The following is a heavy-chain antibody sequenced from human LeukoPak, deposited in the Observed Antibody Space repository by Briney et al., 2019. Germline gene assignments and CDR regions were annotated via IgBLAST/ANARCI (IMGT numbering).Heavy chain of an antibody. D-gene: IGHD6-19*01. CDR1: GGSISSGDYY. V-gene: IGHV4-30-4*08. J-gene: IGHJ4*02. CDR2: IYNSGST. CDR3: ARDRVAKSSGWYPVFDY. Sequence: SPSETLSLTCTVSGGSISSGDYYWTWIRQPPGKGLEWIGYIYNSGSTYYNPSLKSRVTISVDTSKNQFSLRLSSVTAADTAVYYCARDRVAKSSGWYPVFDYWGQGTLVAVSS.